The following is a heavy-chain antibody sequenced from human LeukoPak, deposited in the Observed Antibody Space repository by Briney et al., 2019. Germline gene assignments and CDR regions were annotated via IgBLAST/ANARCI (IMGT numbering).Heavy chain of an antibody. Sequence: SETLSLTCTVSGGSISSYYWSWIRQPPGKGLEWIGYIYYSGSTNYNPSLKSRVTISVDTSKNQFSLKLSSVTAADTAVYYCAKDMEAIAVAGTGFDYWGQGTLVTVSS. CDR1: GGSISSYY. CDR3: AKDMEAIAVAGTGFDY. V-gene: IGHV4-59*01. J-gene: IGHJ4*02. CDR2: IYYSGST. D-gene: IGHD6-19*01.